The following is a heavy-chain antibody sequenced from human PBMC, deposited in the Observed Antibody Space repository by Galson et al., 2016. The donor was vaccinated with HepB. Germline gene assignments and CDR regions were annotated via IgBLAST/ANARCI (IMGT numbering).Heavy chain of an antibody. CDR1: GFTFSSYW. Sequence: SLRLSCAASGFTFSSYWMHWVRQAPGKGLVWVSRIKGDGTRPTYADSVKGRFTISRDNTKNTLYLQMDSLRADDTAVYYCARIGEYGDHIVDRPFDYWGQGTLVTVAS. V-gene: IGHV3-74*01. CDR2: IKGDGTRP. J-gene: IGHJ4*02. D-gene: IGHD2-15*01. CDR3: ARIGEYGDHIVDRPFDY.